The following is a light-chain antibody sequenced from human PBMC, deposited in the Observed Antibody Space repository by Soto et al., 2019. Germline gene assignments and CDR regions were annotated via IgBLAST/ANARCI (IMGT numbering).Light chain of an antibody. J-gene: IGKJ3*01. CDR2: WAS. CDR1: QSVLYSSNNKNY. CDR3: QQYYSTPFN. Sequence: DIVMTQSPDSLAVSLGERATINCKSSQSVLYSSNNKNYLAWYQQKPGQPPKLLIYWASTRESGVPDRFSGSGSGTDFSRTTGSLQADDVAVYDCQQYYSTPFNFGPGTKVYIK. V-gene: IGKV4-1*01.